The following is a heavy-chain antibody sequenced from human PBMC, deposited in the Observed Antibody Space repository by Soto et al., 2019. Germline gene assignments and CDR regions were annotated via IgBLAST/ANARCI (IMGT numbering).Heavy chain of an antibody. J-gene: IGHJ4*02. V-gene: IGHV4-59*08. D-gene: IGHD6-13*01. CDR3: ARLSAAGLDY. CDR1: GGSISSYY. Sequence: SETLSLTCTVSGGSISSYYWSWIRQPPGKGLEWIGYIYYSGSTNYNPSLKSRVTISVDTSKNQFSLKLSSVTAADTAVYYCARLSAAGLDYWGQGTLVTVSS. CDR2: IYYSGST.